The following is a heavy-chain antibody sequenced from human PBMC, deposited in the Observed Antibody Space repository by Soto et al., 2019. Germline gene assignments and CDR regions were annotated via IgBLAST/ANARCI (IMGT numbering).Heavy chain of an antibody. CDR2: IIPIFGTA. Sequence: QVQLVQSGAEVKKPGSSVKVSCQASGDTFSSYAISWVRQAPGQGLEWMVGIIPIFGTANYAQKFQGRVTITADESTSTAYMELSSLRSEDTAVYYCARHVPAAGYYYGMDVWGQGTTVTVSS. V-gene: IGHV1-69*12. J-gene: IGHJ6*02. CDR1: GDTFSSYA. D-gene: IGHD2-2*01. CDR3: ARHVPAAGYYYGMDV.